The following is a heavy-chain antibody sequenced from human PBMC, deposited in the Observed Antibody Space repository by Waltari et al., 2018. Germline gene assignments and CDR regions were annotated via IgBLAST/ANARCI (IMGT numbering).Heavy chain of an antibody. CDR3: ARDGGGNGYIHY. CDR1: GFTLSRSY. V-gene: IGHV3-74*01. CDR2: INTDGSSA. D-gene: IGHD3-16*01. J-gene: IGHJ4*02. Sequence: EVQLVESGGGLVPAEGSLRLSCAASGFTLSRSYMHWFRQVPGKGLVWVSRINTDGSSANYADSVKGRFTISRDNGKNTLYLQMNSLRAEDTAVYYCARDGGGNGYIHYWGQGTLVTVSS.